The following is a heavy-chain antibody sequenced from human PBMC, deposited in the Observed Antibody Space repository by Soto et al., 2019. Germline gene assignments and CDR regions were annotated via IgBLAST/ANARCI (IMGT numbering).Heavy chain of an antibody. CDR2: ISVYNGNT. CDR3: ARDDCSGGNCYLDY. CDR1: GYTFTSYG. D-gene: IGHD2-15*01. J-gene: IGHJ4*02. Sequence: ASVKVSCKASGYTFTSYGISWVRQAPGQGLEWMGWISVYNGNTNYAQKLQGRVTVTTDTSTSTAYMELRSPRSDDTAVYYCARDDCSGGNCYLDYWGQGTLVTVSS. V-gene: IGHV1-18*01.